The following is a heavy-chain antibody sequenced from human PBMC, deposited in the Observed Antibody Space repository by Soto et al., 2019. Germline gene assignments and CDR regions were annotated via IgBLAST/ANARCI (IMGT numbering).Heavy chain of an antibody. CDR1: GRSFSGYY. Sequence: PSENLSLTCAVYGRSFSGYYWSWIRQSPGKGLEWIGEINHSGSTNYNPSLKSRVTILIDAPKNTLYLQMNSLRAEDTAVYYCAKDTSIAARGYYYYGMDVWGQGTTVTVSS. CDR2: INHSGST. V-gene: IGHV4-34*01. J-gene: IGHJ6*02. CDR3: AKDTSIAARGYYYYGMDV. D-gene: IGHD6-6*01.